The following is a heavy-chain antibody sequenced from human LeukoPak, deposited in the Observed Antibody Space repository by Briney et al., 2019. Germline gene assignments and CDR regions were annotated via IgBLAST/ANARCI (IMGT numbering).Heavy chain of an antibody. Sequence: ASVKVSCKASGYTFTGHYIHWVRQAPGRGLEWMGWINPNSGDTNYAQKFQGGVTMTRDTSISIVYMEVSRLTYDDTAVYYCARDLVGTNGWYGRADYWGQGTLVTVSS. CDR1: GYTFTGHY. CDR3: ARDLVGTNGWYGRADY. CDR2: INPNSGDT. D-gene: IGHD6-19*01. V-gene: IGHV1-2*02. J-gene: IGHJ4*02.